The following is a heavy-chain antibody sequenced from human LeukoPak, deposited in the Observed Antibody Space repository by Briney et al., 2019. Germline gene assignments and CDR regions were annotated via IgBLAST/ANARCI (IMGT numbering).Heavy chain of an antibody. CDR2: INPSGGST. CDR3: ARERIGYCSSTNCYGTFDI. D-gene: IGHD2-2*01. CDR1: GYTFTIYY. Sequence: ASVKVSCKASGYTFTIYYLHWVRQAPGQGLEWMGIINPSGGSTSYARNFQGRVTMTRDTSTSTVYMELSSLRSEDTAVYYCARERIGYCSSTNCYGTFDIWGQGTMVTVSS. V-gene: IGHV1-46*01. J-gene: IGHJ3*02.